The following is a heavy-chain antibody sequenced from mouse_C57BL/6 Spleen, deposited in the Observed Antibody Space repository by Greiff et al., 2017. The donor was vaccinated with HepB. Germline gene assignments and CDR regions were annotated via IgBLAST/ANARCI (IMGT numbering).Heavy chain of an antibody. CDR2: ISSGGSYT. J-gene: IGHJ4*01. CDR3: ARQGGNYPYYYAMDY. D-gene: IGHD2-1*01. Sequence: EVKLVESGGDLVKPGGSLKLSCAASGFTFSSYGMSWVRQTPDKRLEWVATISSGGSYTYYPDSVKGRFTISRDNAKNTLYLQMSSLKSEDTAMYYCARQGGNYPYYYAMDYWGQGTSVTVSS. CDR1: GFTFSSYG. V-gene: IGHV5-6*01.